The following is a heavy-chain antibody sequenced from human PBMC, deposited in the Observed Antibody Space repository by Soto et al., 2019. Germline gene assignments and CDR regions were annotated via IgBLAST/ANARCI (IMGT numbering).Heavy chain of an antibody. CDR2: IYYSGST. Sequence: QVQLQESGPGLVKPSENLSLTCTVSGGSMSSYYWSWIRQSPGKGLEWIGYIYYSGSTNYNPSLKSRVAISLDTSKNQFSMMLSSVTAADTAVYYCARGEWLAPIKPYFAYWGQGTLVTVSS. CDR1: GGSMSSYY. V-gene: IGHV4-59*01. J-gene: IGHJ4*02. D-gene: IGHD6-19*01. CDR3: ARGEWLAPIKPYFAY.